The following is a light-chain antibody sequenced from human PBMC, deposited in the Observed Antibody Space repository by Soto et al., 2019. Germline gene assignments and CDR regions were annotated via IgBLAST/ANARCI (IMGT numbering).Light chain of an antibody. Sequence: EIVLTQSPGTLSLSPGERATLSCRASQSVSHNYLAWYQQKPGQSPTLLIYGASSRDTGIPDRFSGSGSGTDFILTISGLEPEDFAVYYCQQYDRSWTFGQGTKVEIK. CDR2: GAS. V-gene: IGKV3-20*01. J-gene: IGKJ1*01. CDR3: QQYDRSWT. CDR1: QSVSHNY.